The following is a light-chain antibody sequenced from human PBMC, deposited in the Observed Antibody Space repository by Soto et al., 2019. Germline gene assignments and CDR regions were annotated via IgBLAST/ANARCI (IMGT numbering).Light chain of an antibody. CDR1: QSISSW. CDR3: QQYNSYSQT. V-gene: IGKV1-5*01. J-gene: IGKJ1*01. CDR2: DAS. Sequence: DIQITQSPSTLSASVGDRVTITCRASQSISSWLAWYQQKPVKAPKLLIYDASSLESGVPSRFSGSGSGTEFTLTISSLQPDDFATYYCQQYNSYSQTFGQGTKVDIK.